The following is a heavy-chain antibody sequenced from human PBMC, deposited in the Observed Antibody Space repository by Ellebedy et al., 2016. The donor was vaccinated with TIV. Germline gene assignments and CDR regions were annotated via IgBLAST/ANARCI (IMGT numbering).Heavy chain of an antibody. CDR2: INTGNGDT. V-gene: IGHV1-3*04. D-gene: IGHD7-27*01. CDR1: GYIFTSCA. CDR3: AHGSGL. J-gene: IGHJ4*02. Sequence: AASVKVSCKASGYIFTSCAIHWVRQAPGQGLEWMGWINTGNGDTKYSQKFQGRVTITRDTSASTAYMELSSLRSEDTAVYYCAHGSGLWGQGTLVTVSS.